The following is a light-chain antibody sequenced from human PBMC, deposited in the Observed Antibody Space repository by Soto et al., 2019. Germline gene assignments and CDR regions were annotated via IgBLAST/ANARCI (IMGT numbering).Light chain of an antibody. Sequence: EIVMTQSPATLSVSPGERATLSCRASQSINSYLAWYQQKPGQAPRLLIYDASNRATGIPARFSGSGSGTDFTLTISSLEPEDFAVYYCQQRSNWPTFGQGTRLEIK. CDR2: DAS. CDR1: QSINSY. V-gene: IGKV3-11*01. J-gene: IGKJ5*01. CDR3: QQRSNWPT.